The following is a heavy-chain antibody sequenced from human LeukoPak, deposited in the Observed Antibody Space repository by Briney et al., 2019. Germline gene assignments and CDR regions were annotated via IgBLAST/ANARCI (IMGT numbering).Heavy chain of an antibody. CDR3: ARDRDYCSGGSCYPDAFDI. D-gene: IGHD2-15*01. V-gene: IGHV1-69*01. CDR2: IIPIFGTA. Sequence: SVKVSCKASGGTFSSYAISWVRQAPGQGLEWMGGIIPIFGTANYAQKFQGRVTITADESTSTAYMELSSLRSGDTAVYYCARDRDYCSGGSCYPDAFDIWGQGTMVTVSS. J-gene: IGHJ3*02. CDR1: GGTFSSYA.